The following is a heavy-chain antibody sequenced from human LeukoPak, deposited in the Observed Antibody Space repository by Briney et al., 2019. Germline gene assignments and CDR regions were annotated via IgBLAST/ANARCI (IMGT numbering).Heavy chain of an antibody. Sequence: TGGSLRLSCAASGFTFNAYAIHWVRQAPGKGLEWVSVIYSGGSIYYVDSVKGRFTISRDNSKDTVYLQMNSLRGDDTAMYYCATNGRFGELDHWGQGALVTVSS. D-gene: IGHD3-10*01. CDR2: IYSGGSI. J-gene: IGHJ4*02. CDR1: GFTFNAYA. CDR3: ATNGRFGELDH. V-gene: IGHV3-NL1*01.